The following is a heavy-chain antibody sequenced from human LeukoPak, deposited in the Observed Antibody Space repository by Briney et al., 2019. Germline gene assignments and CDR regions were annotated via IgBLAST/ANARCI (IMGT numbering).Heavy chain of an antibody. Sequence: GGSLRLSCAASGFTSSNYAMSWVRQAPGKELEWVSLISGSGGSTYYADSVKGRFTLSRDISKNTLYLQMNSLRAEDTAIYYCARAFTTITARFDYWGQGTLVTVSS. CDR2: ISGSGGST. J-gene: IGHJ4*02. D-gene: IGHD6-6*01. CDR1: GFTSSNYA. V-gene: IGHV3-23*01. CDR3: ARAFTTITARFDY.